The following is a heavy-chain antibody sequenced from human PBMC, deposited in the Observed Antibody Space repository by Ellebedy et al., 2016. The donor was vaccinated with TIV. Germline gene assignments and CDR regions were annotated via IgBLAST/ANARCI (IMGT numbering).Heavy chain of an antibody. Sequence: GESLKISCAASGFTVSSNYMSWVRQAPGKGLEWVSVIYSGGSTYYADSVKGRFTISRHNSKNTLYLQMNSLRAEDTAVYYCARITVFHYYGMDVWGQGTTVTVSS. V-gene: IGHV3-53*04. CDR1: GFTVSSNY. CDR2: IYSGGST. CDR3: ARITVFHYYGMDV. D-gene: IGHD3-16*01. J-gene: IGHJ6*02.